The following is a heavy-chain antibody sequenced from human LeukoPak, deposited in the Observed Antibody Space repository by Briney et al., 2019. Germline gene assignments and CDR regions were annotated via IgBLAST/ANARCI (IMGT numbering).Heavy chain of an antibody. CDR1: GFTFGDYA. Sequence: PGGSLRLSCTASGFTFGDYAMSWVRQAPGKGLEWVGFIRSKAYGGTTEYAASVKGRFTISRDDSKSIAYLQMNSLKTEDTAVYYCTRDHNYGGNLLYWGQGTLVTVSS. V-gene: IGHV3-49*04. D-gene: IGHD4-23*01. CDR2: IRSKAYGGTT. J-gene: IGHJ4*02. CDR3: TRDHNYGGNLLY.